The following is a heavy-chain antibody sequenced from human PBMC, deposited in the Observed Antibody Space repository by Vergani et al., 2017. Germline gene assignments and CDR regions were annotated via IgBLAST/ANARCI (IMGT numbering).Heavy chain of an antibody. CDR3: ARDDYGGNRDYYYYMDV. Sequence: QVQLLQSGAEVKKPGSSVKVSCKASGGTFSSYAISWVRQAPGQGLEWMGGIIPIFGTANHAQKFQGRVTITADESTSTAYMELSSLRSEDTAVYYCARDDYGGNRDYYYYMDVWGKGTTVTVSS. J-gene: IGHJ6*03. CDR1: GGTFSSYA. V-gene: IGHV1-69*01. D-gene: IGHD4-23*01. CDR2: IIPIFGTA.